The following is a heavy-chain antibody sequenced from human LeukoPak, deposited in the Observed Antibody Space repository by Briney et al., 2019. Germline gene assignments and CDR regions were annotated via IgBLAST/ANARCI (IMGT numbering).Heavy chain of an antibody. D-gene: IGHD6-13*01. CDR2: IFYDGSI. J-gene: IGHJ4*02. CDR3: ARHGGSWTFDS. V-gene: IGHV4-59*08. CDR1: GGSISTYY. Sequence: PSETLSLTCIVSGGSISTYYWTWFRQPPGKGLEYIGYIFYDGSINYNPSLKSRVTISVDTSKNQFSLKLNSVTAADTAVYYCARHGGSWTFDSWGQGTLVTVSS.